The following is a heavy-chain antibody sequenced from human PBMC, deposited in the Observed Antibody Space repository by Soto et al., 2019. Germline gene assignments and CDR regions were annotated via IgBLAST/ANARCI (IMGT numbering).Heavy chain of an antibody. V-gene: IGHV4-34*09. CDR2: INHSGST. J-gene: IGHJ4*02. CDR3: ARSSGVAAAGPFDD. CDR1: GGSFSGYY. D-gene: IGHD6-13*01. Sequence: SETLSLTCAVYGGSFSGYYWSWIRQPPGKGLEWIGEINHSGSTNYNPSLKSRVTISVDTSKNQFSLKLSSVTAADTAVYYCARSSGVAAAGPFDDWGQRTLVTVSS.